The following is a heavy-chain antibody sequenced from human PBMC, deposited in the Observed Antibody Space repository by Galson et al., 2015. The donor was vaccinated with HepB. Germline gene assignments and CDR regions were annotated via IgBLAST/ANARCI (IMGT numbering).Heavy chain of an antibody. J-gene: IGHJ6*03. V-gene: IGHV3-33*01. Sequence: SLRLSCAASGFTFSSYGMHWVRQAPGKGLEWVAVIWYDGSNKYYADSVKGRFTISRDNSKNALYLQMNSLRAEDTAVYYCAREGYCSGGSCYHYMDVWGKGTTVTVSS. CDR3: AREGYCSGGSCYHYMDV. D-gene: IGHD2-15*01. CDR1: GFTFSSYG. CDR2: IWYDGSNK.